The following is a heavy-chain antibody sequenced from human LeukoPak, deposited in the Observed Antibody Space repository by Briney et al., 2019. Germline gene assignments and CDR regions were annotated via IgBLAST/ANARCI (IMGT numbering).Heavy chain of an antibody. CDR1: GGSISSSNW. D-gene: IGHD5-24*01. V-gene: IGHV4-4*02. CDR2: INHSGST. Sequence: PSGTLSLTCAVSGGSISSSNWWSWIRQPPGKGLEWIGKINHSGSTNYSPSLKSRVTISIDTSKNQFSLKLNSMTAADTAVYYCARGEGARDGYNYAGPFYFDYWGHGTLVTVSS. J-gene: IGHJ4*01. CDR3: ARGEGARDGYNYAGPFYFDY.